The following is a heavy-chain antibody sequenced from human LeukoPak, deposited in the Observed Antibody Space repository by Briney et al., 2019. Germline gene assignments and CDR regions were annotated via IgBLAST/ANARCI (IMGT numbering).Heavy chain of an antibody. J-gene: IGHJ5*02. CDR3: AKDGGTSGFDP. V-gene: IGHV3-30*18. CDR1: WFNFSSFC. D-gene: IGHD1-1*01. Sequence: GRAPRLFFAASWFNFSSFCMARVRQAPGQGLGWVAVISYDGSNKYYADSVKGRFTISRDNSKNTLYLQMNSLRAEDTAVYYCAKDGGTSGFDPWGQGTLVTVSS. CDR2: ISYDGSNK.